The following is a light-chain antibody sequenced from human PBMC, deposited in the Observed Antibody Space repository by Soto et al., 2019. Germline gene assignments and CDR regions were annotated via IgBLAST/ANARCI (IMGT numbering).Light chain of an antibody. CDR2: KAS. Sequence: IQMTQSPATLCASVGEIVTNTCQASQPISNWLAWYQQKPGKAPKLLIYKASTLESGVPSRFSGSGSGTEFTLTISSLQPEEWATDDGQRYNSYSQTVGHWPKVDLK. J-gene: IGKJ1*01. CDR1: QPISNW. CDR3: QRYNSYSQT. V-gene: IGKV1-5*03.